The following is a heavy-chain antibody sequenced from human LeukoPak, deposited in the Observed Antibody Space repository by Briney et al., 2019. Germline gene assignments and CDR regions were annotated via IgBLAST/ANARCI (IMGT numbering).Heavy chain of an antibody. CDR1: GYTFTSYD. Sequence: ASVKVSCKASGYTFTSYDINWVRQATGQGLEWMGWMNPNSGNTGYAQKFQGRVTMTRNTSISTAYMELSSLRSEDTAVYYCARAKEYYYGSGSYKFDYWGQGPLVTVSS. J-gene: IGHJ4*02. CDR3: ARAKEYYYGSGSYKFDY. V-gene: IGHV1-8*01. D-gene: IGHD3-10*01. CDR2: MNPNSGNT.